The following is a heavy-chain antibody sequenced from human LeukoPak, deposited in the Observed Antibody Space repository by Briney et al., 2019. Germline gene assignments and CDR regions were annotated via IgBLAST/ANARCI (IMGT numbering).Heavy chain of an antibody. D-gene: IGHD3-3*01. J-gene: IGHJ5*02. CDR3: ARDMCYDFWSGYYTGLRFDP. CDR2: IKQDGSEK. V-gene: IGHV3-7*01. CDR1: GFTFSSYW. Sequence: PGGSLRLSCAASGFTFSSYWMSWVRQAPGKGLEWVANIKQDGSEKYYVDSVKGRFTISRDNAKNSLYLQMNSLRAEDTAVYYCARDMCYDFWSGYYTGLRFDPWGQGTLVIVSS.